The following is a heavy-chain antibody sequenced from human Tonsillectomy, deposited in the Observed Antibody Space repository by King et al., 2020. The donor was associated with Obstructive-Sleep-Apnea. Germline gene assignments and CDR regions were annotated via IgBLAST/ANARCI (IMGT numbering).Heavy chain of an antibody. D-gene: IGHD1-14*01. J-gene: IGHJ6*02. V-gene: IGHV3-33*01. CDR3: ARGLEPPGHYYYGMDV. CDR1: GFTFRNYG. Sequence: VQLVESGGGVVQPGRSLRLSCAASGFTFRNYGMHWVRQAPGRGLEWVAIIWYDASKEYYVDSVKGRFTVSRDNSKNTVYLQMNSLIVEDTAMYYCARGLEPPGHYYYGMDVWGQGTTVTVSS. CDR2: IWYDASKE.